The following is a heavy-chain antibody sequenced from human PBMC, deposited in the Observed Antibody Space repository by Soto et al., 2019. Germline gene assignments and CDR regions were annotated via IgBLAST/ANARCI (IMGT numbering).Heavy chain of an antibody. Sequence: SETLSLTXTVSGGSISSGDYYWSWIRQPPGKGLEWIGYIYYSGSTYYNPSLKSRVTISVDTSKNQFSLKLSSVTAADTAVYYCARCTRFWSGYYGVDYWGQGTLVTVSS. D-gene: IGHD3-3*01. CDR2: IYYSGST. J-gene: IGHJ4*02. V-gene: IGHV4-30-4*01. CDR1: GGSISSGDYY. CDR3: ARCTRFWSGYYGVDY.